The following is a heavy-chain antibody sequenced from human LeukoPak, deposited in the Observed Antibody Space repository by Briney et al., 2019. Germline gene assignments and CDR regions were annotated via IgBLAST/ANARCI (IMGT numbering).Heavy chain of an antibody. J-gene: IGHJ4*02. CDR3: ATMEYCSGGSCPD. CDR1: GYTFTDYY. D-gene: IGHD2-15*01. Sequence: ASVKVSCKVSGYTFTDYYVHWVQQAPGKGLEWMGLVDPEDGETIYAEKFQGRVTITADTSTDTAYMELSSLRSEDTAVYYCATMEYCSGGSCPDWGQGTLVTVSS. V-gene: IGHV1-69-2*01. CDR2: VDPEDGET.